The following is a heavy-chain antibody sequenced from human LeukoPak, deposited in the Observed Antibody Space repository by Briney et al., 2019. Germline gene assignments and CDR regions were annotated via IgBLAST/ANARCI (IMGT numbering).Heavy chain of an antibody. CDR1: GYSFTSYW. CDR3: ARLDSSARDKYYFDY. Sequence: GESLKISCKGSGYSFTSYWIGWVRQMPGKGLEWMGIIYPGDSDTRYSPSFQGQVTISADKSISTAYLQWSSLKASDTAMYYCARLDSSARDKYYFDYWGQGTLVNVSS. V-gene: IGHV5-51*01. CDR2: IYPGDSDT. J-gene: IGHJ4*02. D-gene: IGHD6-19*01.